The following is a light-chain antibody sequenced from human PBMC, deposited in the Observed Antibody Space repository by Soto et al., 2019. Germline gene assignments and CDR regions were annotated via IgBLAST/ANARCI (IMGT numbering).Light chain of an antibody. J-gene: IGKJ4*01. V-gene: IGKV1D-13*01. Sequence: AIQLTQSPSSLSASVGDRVTLTCRASQGINSALAWYQQRSGKPPKLLIFGATSLESGVPSRFSGSGSGTDFTLIIDILQPEDFATYYCQNFTNDPTFGGGTRVEI. CDR3: QNFTNDPT. CDR2: GAT. CDR1: QGINSA.